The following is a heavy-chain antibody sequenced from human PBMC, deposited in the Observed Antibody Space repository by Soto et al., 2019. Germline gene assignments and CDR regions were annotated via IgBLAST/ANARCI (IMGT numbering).Heavy chain of an antibody. CDR1: GFTFSSYS. CDR3: ARDRRPSIYSGLAV. CDR2: IWFDGSNK. D-gene: IGHD2-2*01. Sequence: GGSLRLSCAASGFTFSSYSIHWVRQAPGKGPEWVAVIWFDGSNKYYADSVKGRFTISRDNSKNTLFLHMSGLRAEDTAVYYCARDRRPSIYSGLAVWGQGTTVTVSS. J-gene: IGHJ6*02. V-gene: IGHV3-33*01.